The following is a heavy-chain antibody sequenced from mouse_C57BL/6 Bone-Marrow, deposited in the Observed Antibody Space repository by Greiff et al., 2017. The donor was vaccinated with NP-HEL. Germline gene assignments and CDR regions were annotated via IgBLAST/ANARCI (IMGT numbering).Heavy chain of an antibody. V-gene: IGHV5-12*01. CDR2: ISNGGGST. J-gene: IGHJ4*01. CDR3: ARAAQLLRYAMDY. Sequence: EVKLMESGGGLVQPGGSLKLSCAASGFTFSDYYMYWVRQTPEKRLEWVAYISNGGGSTYYPDTVKGRFTISRDNAKNTLYLQMSRLKSEDTAMYYCARAAQLLRYAMDYWGQGTSVTVSS. CDR1: GFTFSDYY. D-gene: IGHD1-1*01.